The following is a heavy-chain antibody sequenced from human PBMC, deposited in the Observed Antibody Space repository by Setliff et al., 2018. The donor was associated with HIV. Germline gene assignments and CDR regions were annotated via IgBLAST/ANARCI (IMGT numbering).Heavy chain of an antibody. D-gene: IGHD3-9*01. CDR3: VRDRDWAFDY. J-gene: IGHJ4*02. CDR1: GFTFSTYA. CDR2: ISPNGNSM. V-gene: IGHV3-48*04. Sequence: GGSLRLSCAASGFTFSTYAMSWVRQAPGKGLEWVSYISPNGNSMYYADSVKGRFTISRDNAKNSLYLQMDSLRAEDTAVYYCVRDRDWAFDYWGQGILVTVSS.